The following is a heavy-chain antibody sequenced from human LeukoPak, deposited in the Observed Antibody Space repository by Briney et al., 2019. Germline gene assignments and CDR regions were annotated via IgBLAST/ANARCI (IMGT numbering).Heavy chain of an antibody. J-gene: IGHJ6*02. Sequence: ASVKVSCKASGYTFTGYYMHWVRQAPGQGLEWMGWINPNSGGTNYAQKFQGRVTMTRDTSISTAYMELSRLRSDDTAVYYCAGEVGATTYYYYGMDVWGQGTTVTVSS. CDR2: INPNSGGT. D-gene: IGHD1-26*01. V-gene: IGHV1-2*02. CDR1: GYTFTGYY. CDR3: AGEVGATTYYYYGMDV.